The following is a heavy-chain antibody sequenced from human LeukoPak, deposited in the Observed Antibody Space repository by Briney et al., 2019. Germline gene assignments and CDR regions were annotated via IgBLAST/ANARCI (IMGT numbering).Heavy chain of an antibody. CDR1: GYSIGSGYY. J-gene: IGHJ4*02. Sequence: SETLSLTCTVSGYSIGSGYYWGWIRQPPGKGLAWIGSIYHTGSTDYNPSLKSRVPVSVDTSKNQFSLKLTSVTAADTAVYYCARAIGGSFRTSYYFDYWGQGTLVTVSS. CDR2: IYHTGST. D-gene: IGHD6-13*01. CDR3: ARAIGGSFRTSYYFDY. V-gene: IGHV4-38-2*02.